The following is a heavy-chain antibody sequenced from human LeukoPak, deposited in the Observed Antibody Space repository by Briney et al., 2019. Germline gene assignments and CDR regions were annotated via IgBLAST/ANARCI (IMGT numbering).Heavy chain of an antibody. J-gene: IGHJ4*02. D-gene: IGHD3-10*01. CDR2: IWYDGSNK. Sequence: PGGSLRLSCAASGFTFGSYGMHWVRQAPGQGLEWVAVIWYDGSNKYYADSVKGRFTISRDNSKNTLYLQMNSLRAEDTAVYYCARTPQRITMVRGLSNYFDYWGQGTLVTVSS. V-gene: IGHV3-30*19. CDR3: ARTPQRITMVRGLSNYFDY. CDR1: GFTFGSYG.